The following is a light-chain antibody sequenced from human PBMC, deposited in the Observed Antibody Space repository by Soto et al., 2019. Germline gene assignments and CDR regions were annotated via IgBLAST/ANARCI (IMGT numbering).Light chain of an antibody. Sequence: EIVMTQSPGTLSASPGERATLSCRASQSVSSNLAWYQQKPGQAPRLLISDASTRATGIPARFSGSGSGTEFTLTVSSLQSEDFAVYYCQQYIKWPITFGQGTRLEIK. CDR1: QSVSSN. CDR3: QQYIKWPIT. J-gene: IGKJ5*01. CDR2: DAS. V-gene: IGKV3-15*01.